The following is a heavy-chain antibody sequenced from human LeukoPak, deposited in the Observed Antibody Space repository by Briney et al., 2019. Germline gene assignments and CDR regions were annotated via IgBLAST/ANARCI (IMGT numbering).Heavy chain of an antibody. CDR3: ARGVAAAGK. Sequence: SETLSLTCAVYGGPFSGYYWSWIRQPPGKGLEWIGEINHSGSTNYNPSLKSRVTISVDTSKNQFSLKLSSVTAADTAVYYCARGVAAAGKWGQGSLVTVSS. CDR2: INHSGST. D-gene: IGHD6-13*01. J-gene: IGHJ4*02. CDR1: GGPFSGYY. V-gene: IGHV4-34*01.